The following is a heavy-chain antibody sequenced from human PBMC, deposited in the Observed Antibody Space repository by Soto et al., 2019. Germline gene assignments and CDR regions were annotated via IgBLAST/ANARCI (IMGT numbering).Heavy chain of an antibody. CDR1: GFTFSSFW. CDR2: ITKDGSSI. J-gene: IGHJ4*02. V-gene: IGHV3-74*01. Sequence: GVLRLSCAASGFTFSSFWMHWVRQVPGKGLVWISHITKDGSSISYADSVKGRFTISRDNAKNTVYLQMNGLRAEDTAVYYCARGGVGSFDYWGQGSLVTVSS. CDR3: ARGGVGSFDY. D-gene: IGHD3-10*01.